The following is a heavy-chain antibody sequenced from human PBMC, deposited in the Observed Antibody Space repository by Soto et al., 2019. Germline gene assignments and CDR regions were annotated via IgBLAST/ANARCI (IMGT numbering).Heavy chain of an antibody. CDR1: GFTFSSYS. D-gene: IGHD3-16*02. V-gene: IGHV3-21*01. CDR3: ARGLAVYDYIWGSYRPNYFNY. Sequence: EVQLVESGGGLVKPGGSLRLSCAASGFTFSSYSMNWVRQAPGKGLEWVSSISSSSSYIYYADSVKGLFTISRDNPKNSVYLQMNSLRAEDTAVYYCARGLAVYDYIWGSYRPNYFNYWGQGTLVTVSS. CDR2: ISSSSSYI. J-gene: IGHJ4*02.